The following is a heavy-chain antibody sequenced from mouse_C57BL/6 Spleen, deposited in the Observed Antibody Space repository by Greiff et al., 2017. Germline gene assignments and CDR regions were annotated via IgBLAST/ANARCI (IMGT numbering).Heavy chain of an antibody. J-gene: IGHJ3*01. V-gene: IGHV1-64*01. CDR3: ARVYDYSWFAY. D-gene: IGHD2-4*01. Sequence: QVPLQQPGAELVKPGASVKLSCKASGYTFTSYWMHWVKQRPGQGLEWIGMIHPNSGSTNYNEKFKSKATLTVDKSSSTAYMQLSSLTSEDSAVYYCARVYDYSWFAYWGQGTLVTVSA. CDR2: IHPNSGST. CDR1: GYTFTSYW.